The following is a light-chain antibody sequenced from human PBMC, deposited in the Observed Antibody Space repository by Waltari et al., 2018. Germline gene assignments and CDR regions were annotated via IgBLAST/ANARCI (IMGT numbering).Light chain of an antibody. J-gene: IGKJ5*01. CDR1: HSVSTY. V-gene: IGKV3-11*01. CDR2: DVS. Sequence: EIVLTQSPATLSLSPGESATLSCRSSHSVSTYLVWYQQKVGQAPRLLMYDVSHRATGIPARFSGGGSGTDFTLTISSLEPEDFAVYFCQQRQNWPITFGQGTRLEIK. CDR3: QQRQNWPIT.